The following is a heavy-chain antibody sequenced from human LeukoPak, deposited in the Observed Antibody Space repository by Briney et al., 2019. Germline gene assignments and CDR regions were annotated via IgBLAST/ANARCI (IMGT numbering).Heavy chain of an antibody. CDR1: GGSISSYF. V-gene: IGHV4-59*01. CDR3: ARYSQCSGGSCYSYYYGMDV. CDR2: IYYSGIT. Sequence: SETLSLTCTVSGGSISSYFWSWIRQPPGKGLEWIGYIYYSGITNYNPSLKSRVTISVDTSKNQFSLKLSSVTAADTAVYYCARYSQCSGGSCYSYYYGMDVWGQGTTVTVSS. J-gene: IGHJ6*02. D-gene: IGHD2-15*01.